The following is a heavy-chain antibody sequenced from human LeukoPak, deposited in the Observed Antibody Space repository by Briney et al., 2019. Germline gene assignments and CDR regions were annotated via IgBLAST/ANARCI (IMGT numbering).Heavy chain of an antibody. CDR1: GGTFSSYA. D-gene: IGHD3-22*01. Sequence: SVKVSCKASGGTFSSYAISWVRQAPGQGLEWMGRIIPILGIANYAQEFQGRVTITADKSTSTAYMKLSSLRSEDTAVYYCARAGAYDSSGYYYFDYWGQGTLVTVSS. V-gene: IGHV1-69*04. J-gene: IGHJ4*02. CDR3: ARAGAYDSSGYYYFDY. CDR2: IIPILGIA.